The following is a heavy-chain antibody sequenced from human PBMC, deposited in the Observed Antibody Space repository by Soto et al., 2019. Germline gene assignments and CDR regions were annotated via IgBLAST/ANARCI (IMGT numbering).Heavy chain of an antibody. CDR3: ARDLDGSGSYYTDY. CDR1: GYMFVTYG. CDR2: ISAYNGNT. D-gene: IGHD3-10*01. J-gene: IGHJ4*02. V-gene: IGHV1-18*01. Sequence: QVQLVQSGAEVKKPGASVKVSCKASGYMFVTYGINWVRQAPEQGLEWMGWISAYNGNTKYAQNLQGRVTMTTDASTSTAYMEMRSMRSDDTAVYYCARDLDGSGSYYTDYWGPGTLVTVSS.